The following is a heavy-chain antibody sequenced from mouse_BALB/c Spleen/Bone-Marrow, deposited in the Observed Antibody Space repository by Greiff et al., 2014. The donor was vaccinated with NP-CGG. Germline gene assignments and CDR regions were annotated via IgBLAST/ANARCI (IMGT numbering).Heavy chain of an antibody. J-gene: IGHJ4*01. CDR1: GFSLTGYG. CDR2: IWGDGST. Sequence: VQRVESGPGLVAPSQSLSITCTVSGFSLTGYGVSWVRQPPGKGLEWLGMIWGDGSTDYNSALKSRLSISKDNSKSQVFLKMNSLQTDDTARYYCARDSFLITRALDYWGQGTSATVSS. D-gene: IGHD2-4*01. V-gene: IGHV2-6-7*01. CDR3: ARDSFLITRALDY.